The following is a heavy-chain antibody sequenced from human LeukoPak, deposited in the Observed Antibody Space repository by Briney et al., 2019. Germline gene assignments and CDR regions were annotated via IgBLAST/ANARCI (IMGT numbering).Heavy chain of an antibody. V-gene: IGHV4-61*02. CDR2: IYTSGST. Sequence: SQTLSLTCTVSGGSISSGSYYWSWIRQPAGKGLEWIGRIYTSGSTNYNPSLKSRVTISVDTSKKQFSLKLTSVTAADTAVYYCARDPGGHCDGHSCWGSRIDPWGQGTLVTVSS. CDR1: GGSISSGSYY. CDR3: ARDPGGHCDGHSCWGSRIDP. J-gene: IGHJ5*02. D-gene: IGHD2-21*01.